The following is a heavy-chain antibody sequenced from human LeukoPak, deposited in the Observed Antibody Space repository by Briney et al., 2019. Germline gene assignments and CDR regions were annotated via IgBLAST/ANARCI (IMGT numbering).Heavy chain of an antibody. CDR3: ARVPLVDYDYVWGSYRPPYYYYGMDV. D-gene: IGHD3-16*02. CDR1: GYTFTSYA. Sequence: GASVKVSCKASGYTFTSYAMNWVRQAPGQGLEWMGWINTNTGNPTYAQGFTGRFVFSLDTSVSTAYLQISSLKAEDTAVYYCARVPLVDYDYVWGSYRPPYYYYGMDVWGQGTTVTVSS. J-gene: IGHJ6*02. V-gene: IGHV7-4-1*02. CDR2: INTNTGNP.